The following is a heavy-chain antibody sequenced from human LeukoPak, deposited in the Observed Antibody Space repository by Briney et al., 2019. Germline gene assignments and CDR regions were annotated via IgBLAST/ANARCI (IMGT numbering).Heavy chain of an antibody. CDR3: AKDGGYYYGSGSYFSP. Sequence: GRSLRLSCAASGFTFDDYAMHWVRQAPWKGLEWVSGISWNSGSIGYADSVKGRFTISRDNAKNSLYLQMNSLRAEDTALYYCAKDGGYYYGSGSYFSPWGQGTLVTVSS. CDR2: ISWNSGSI. J-gene: IGHJ5*02. D-gene: IGHD3-10*01. V-gene: IGHV3-9*01. CDR1: GFTFDDYA.